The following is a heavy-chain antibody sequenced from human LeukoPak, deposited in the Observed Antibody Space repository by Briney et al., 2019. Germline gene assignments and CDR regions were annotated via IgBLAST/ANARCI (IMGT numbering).Heavy chain of an antibody. Sequence: PSETLSLTCTVSGGSISSGSYYWSWIRQPAGKGLEWIGRIYTSGSTNYNPSLKSRVTISVDTSKNQFSLKLSSVTAADTAVYYCARARRGMIVVVHDAFDIWGQGTMVTVSS. V-gene: IGHV4-61*02. CDR2: IYTSGST. CDR1: GGSISSGSYY. CDR3: ARARRGMIVVVHDAFDI. J-gene: IGHJ3*02. D-gene: IGHD3-22*01.